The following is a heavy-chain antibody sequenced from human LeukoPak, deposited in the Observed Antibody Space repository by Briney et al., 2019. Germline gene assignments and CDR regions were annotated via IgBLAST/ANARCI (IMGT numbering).Heavy chain of an antibody. CDR3: ARSSLTSLLASGSHLITECFDY. D-gene: IGHD2-21*02. Sequence: PSETLSLTCAVYGGSFSAYYWSWIRQPPGKGLEWIGEINYGGSTNYSPSLKSRVTISVDTSTNQFSLKLSSVTAADTAAYYCARSSLTSLLASGSHLITECFDYWGQGTLVTVSS. CDR1: GGSFSAYY. CDR2: INYGGST. V-gene: IGHV4-34*01. J-gene: IGHJ4*02.